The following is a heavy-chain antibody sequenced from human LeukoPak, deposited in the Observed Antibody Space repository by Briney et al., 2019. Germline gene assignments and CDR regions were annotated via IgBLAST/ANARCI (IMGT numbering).Heavy chain of an antibody. Sequence: SETLSLTCAVYGGSFSGYYWSWIRQPPGKGLEWIGEINHSGSTYYNPSLRGRVTISVDRSKNQFSLKLSSVTAADTAVYYCARGESYWYFDLWGRGTLVTVSS. CDR1: GGSFSGYY. V-gene: IGHV4-34*01. J-gene: IGHJ2*01. CDR2: INHSGST. CDR3: ARGESYWYFDL.